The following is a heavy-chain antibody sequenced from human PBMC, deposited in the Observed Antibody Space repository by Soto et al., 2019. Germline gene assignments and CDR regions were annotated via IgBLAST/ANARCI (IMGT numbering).Heavy chain of an antibody. CDR1: GYTLTELS. J-gene: IGHJ4*02. D-gene: IGHD2-2*01. V-gene: IGHV1-24*01. Sequence: GASVKVSCKVSGYTLTELSMHWVRQAPGKGLEWMGGFDPEDGETIYAQKFQGRVTMTEDTSTDTAYMELSSLRSEDTAVYYCATDLYCSSTSCRRIDYWGQGTLVTVSS. CDR2: FDPEDGET. CDR3: ATDLYCSSTSCRRIDY.